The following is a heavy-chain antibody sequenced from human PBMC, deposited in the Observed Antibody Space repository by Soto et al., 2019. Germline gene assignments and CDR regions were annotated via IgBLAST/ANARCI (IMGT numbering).Heavy chain of an antibody. D-gene: IGHD6-13*01. CDR3: ARVADR. J-gene: IGHJ4*02. CDR2: IYHSGST. V-gene: IGHV4-30-2*01. CDR1: GASISSGGYS. Sequence: PSETLSLTCAVSGASISSGGYSWSWIRQPPGKGLEWIGYIYHSGSTYYDPSLKSRVPITVHRSKNQFYLELKSVTAADSAVIYCARVADRWGQGDLATDS.